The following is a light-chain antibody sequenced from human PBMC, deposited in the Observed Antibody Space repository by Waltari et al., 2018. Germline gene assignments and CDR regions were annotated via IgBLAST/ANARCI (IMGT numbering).Light chain of an antibody. CDR2: DDD. Sequence: SVLTQPPTVSAAPGQKVTISCSGRSADIGSNFVSWYQQFPGTTPKLLIYDDDKRPSGTPARFSGSKSGTSATLAITGLQTGDEADYYCATWDNNISGVFGGGTKLTVL. V-gene: IGLV1-51*01. J-gene: IGLJ3*02. CDR1: SADIGSNF. CDR3: ATWDNNISGV.